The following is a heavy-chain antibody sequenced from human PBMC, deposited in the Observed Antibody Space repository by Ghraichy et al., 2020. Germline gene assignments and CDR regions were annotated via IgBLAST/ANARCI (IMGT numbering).Heavy chain of an antibody. CDR3: ATDCTGGGGCSGN. Sequence: AGSLRLSCAASGLTFSKAWMNWVRQAPGMGLEWVGRIESITEGGTTDYAAPVKGRFTISRDDSKNTLYLQMNSLKIEDTAVYYCATDCTGGGGCSGNWGQGTQVTVSS. J-gene: IGHJ4*02. CDR1: GLTFSKAW. V-gene: IGHV3-15*07. D-gene: IGHD2-8*02. CDR2: IESITEGGTT.